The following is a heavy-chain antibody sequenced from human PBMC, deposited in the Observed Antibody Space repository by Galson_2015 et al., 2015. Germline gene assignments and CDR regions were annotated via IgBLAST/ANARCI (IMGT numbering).Heavy chain of an antibody. CDR2: TYYRSKWYN. D-gene: IGHD6-19*01. J-gene: IGHJ3*02. V-gene: IGHV6-1*01. CDR3: ARDTGQWLSPDAFDI. Sequence: CAISGDSVSSNSAAWNWIRQSPSKGLEWLGRTYYRSKWYNDYAVSVKSRITINPDTSKNQFSLQLNSVTPEDTAVYYCARDTGQWLSPDAFDIWGQGTMVTVSS. CDR1: GDSVSSNSAA.